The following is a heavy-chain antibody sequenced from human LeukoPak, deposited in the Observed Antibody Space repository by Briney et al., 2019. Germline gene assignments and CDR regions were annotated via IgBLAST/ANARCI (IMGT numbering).Heavy chain of an antibody. Sequence: GGSLRLPCVASAFTFSSYSMNWVRQAPGKGLEWVSSISSSGSYIYYADSVKGRFTISRDNAKKSLYLQMNSLRAEDTAVYYCARDLSGVTGYTYGRGIDYWGQGTLVTVSS. CDR2: ISSSGSYI. V-gene: IGHV3-21*01. CDR3: ARDLSGVTGYTYGRGIDY. J-gene: IGHJ4*02. CDR1: AFTFSSYS. D-gene: IGHD5-18*01.